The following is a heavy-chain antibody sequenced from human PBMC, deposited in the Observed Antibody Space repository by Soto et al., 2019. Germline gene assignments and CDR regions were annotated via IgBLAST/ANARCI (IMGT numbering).Heavy chain of an antibody. CDR1: GGSISSSNW. V-gene: IGHV4-4*02. J-gene: IGHJ5*02. CDR2: IYHSGGT. CDR3: ARGQGTRENWFDP. D-gene: IGHD3-10*01. Sequence: SETLSLTCAASGGSISSSNWWSWVRQPPGKGLEWIGEIYHSGGTNYNPSLKSRVTISVDKSKHQFSLKLSSVTAADTAVYYCARGQGTRENWFDPWGQGTLVTVSS.